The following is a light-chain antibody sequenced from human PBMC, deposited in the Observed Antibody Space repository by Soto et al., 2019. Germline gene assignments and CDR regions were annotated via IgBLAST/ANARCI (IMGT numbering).Light chain of an antibody. V-gene: IGLV1-44*01. CDR2: TTD. J-gene: IGLJ1*01. CDR1: SSNIGPYT. CDR3: AAWEDTLNGHV. Sequence: QSVLAQPPSASGTPGQRVTISCSGSSSNIGPYTVHWFQQLPGAAPKPLIYTTDQRPSGFPDRFSGSKSGTSASLAISGLQSEVYADYTCAAWEDTLNGHVFGTGTMVTVL.